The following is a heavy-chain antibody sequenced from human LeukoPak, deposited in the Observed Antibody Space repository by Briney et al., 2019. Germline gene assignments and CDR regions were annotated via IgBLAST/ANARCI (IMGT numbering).Heavy chain of an antibody. D-gene: IGHD3-16*02. CDR3: AKGGHGDYVWGSYRYTVYFDY. V-gene: IGHV3-23*01. Sequence: GGSLRLSCAASGFTFSSSAMSWVRQAPGKGLEWVSNISGSGSGGSTYYADSVRGRFTISRDNSKNTLYLQMNSLRAEDTAVYYCAKGGHGDYVWGSYRYTVYFDYWGQGTLVTVSS. CDR1: GFTFSSSA. CDR2: ISGSGSGGST. J-gene: IGHJ4*02.